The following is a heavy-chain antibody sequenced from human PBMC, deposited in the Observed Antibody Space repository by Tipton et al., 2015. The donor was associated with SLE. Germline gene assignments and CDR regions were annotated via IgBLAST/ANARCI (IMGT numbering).Heavy chain of an antibody. V-gene: IGHV4-31*03. CDR3: ARGWSLDWAPFGF. Sequence: TLSLTCTVSGGSISSGGYYWSWIRPHPGKGLVWIGYIYYSGSTYYNPSLNSRLTISLDTSKNQFSLNLTSVTAADTAVYYCARGWSLDWAPFGFWGQGTLVTVSS. CDR1: GGSISSGGYY. D-gene: IGHD3-9*01. J-gene: IGHJ4*02. CDR2: IYYSGST.